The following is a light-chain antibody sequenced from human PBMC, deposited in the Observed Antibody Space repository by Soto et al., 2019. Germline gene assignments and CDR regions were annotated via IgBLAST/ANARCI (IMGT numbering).Light chain of an antibody. Sequence: DIQMTQSPSSLSASVGDRVTITCRASQDISNFLAWFQQKPGKAPKSLISAASILQGGVPSKFGGSGSWTDFSRNITTLQLDDSPTYYGDHYKRYPFTFGQGPRLEIK. CDR3: DHYKRYPFT. V-gene: IGKV1-16*02. CDR2: AAS. CDR1: QDISNF. J-gene: IGKJ5*01.